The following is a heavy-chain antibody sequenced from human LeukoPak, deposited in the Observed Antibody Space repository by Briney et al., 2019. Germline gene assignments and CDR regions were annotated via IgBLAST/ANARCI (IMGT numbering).Heavy chain of an antibody. CDR3: ARDLGGGPPYYYYGMDV. V-gene: IGHV3-30-3*01. CDR1: GFTFSSYA. CDR2: ISYDGSNK. J-gene: IGHJ6*02. Sequence: PGGSLRLPCAASGFTFSSYAMHWVRQAPGKGLEWVAVISYDGSNKYYADSVRGRFTISRDNSKNTLYLQMNSLRAEDTAVYYCARDLGGGPPYYYYGMDVWGQGTTVTVSS. D-gene: IGHD4-23*01.